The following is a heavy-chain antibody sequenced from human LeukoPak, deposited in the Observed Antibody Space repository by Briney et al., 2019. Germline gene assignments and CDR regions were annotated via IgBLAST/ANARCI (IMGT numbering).Heavy chain of an antibody. CDR3: ARRGSSGHYGGWFDP. D-gene: IGHD6-19*01. Sequence: SETLSLTCSVSGGSVSSYYWGWIRQPPGKGLEGIGYVYYGGTTYYNPSLKSRVTLSVDTSSNHVSLRLTSVTATDTAVYFCARRGSSGHYGGWFDPWGPGTLVTVSS. CDR1: GGSVSSYY. CDR2: VYYGGTT. V-gene: IGHV4-59*08. J-gene: IGHJ5*02.